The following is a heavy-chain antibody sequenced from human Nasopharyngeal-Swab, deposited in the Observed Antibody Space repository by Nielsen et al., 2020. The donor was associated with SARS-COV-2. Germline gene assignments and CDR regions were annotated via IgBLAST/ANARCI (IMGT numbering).Heavy chain of an antibody. Sequence: VRQMPGKGLEWVGGIDPSDSYTNYSPSFQGHVTISADKSISTAYLQWSSLKASDTAMYYCARRGGTAGSDAFDIWGQGTMVTVSS. CDR2: IDPSDSYT. V-gene: IGHV5-10-1*01. D-gene: IGHD6-13*01. CDR3: ARRGGTAGSDAFDI. J-gene: IGHJ3*02.